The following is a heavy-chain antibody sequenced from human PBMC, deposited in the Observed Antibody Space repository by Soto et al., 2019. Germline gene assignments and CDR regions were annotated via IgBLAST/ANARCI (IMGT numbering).Heavy chain of an antibody. CDR1: GFTFSDYY. J-gene: IGHJ5*02. D-gene: IGHD2-2*01. CDR2: ISSSGSTI. V-gene: IGHV3-11*01. CDR3: ASPAVVVPAATSNWFDP. Sequence: QVQLVESGGGLVKPGGSLRLSCAASGFTFSDYYMSWIRQAPGKGLEWVSYISSSGSTIYYADSVKGRFTISRDNAKNSLYLQMNSLKAEDTAVYYCASPAVVVPAATSNWFDPWGQGTLVTVSS.